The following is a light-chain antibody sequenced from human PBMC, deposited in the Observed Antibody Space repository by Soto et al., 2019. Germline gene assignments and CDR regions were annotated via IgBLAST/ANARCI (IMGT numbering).Light chain of an antibody. Sequence: QAVVTQPPSASGTPGQKVTISCSGSNSNIGSNTVSWFQQLPGRVPKLLLYNNIYRPPGVPDRFSGSKSGTSVSLAISGLQSEDEADYYCAAWDDSLDGHVVFGGGTQLTVL. J-gene: IGLJ7*01. CDR2: NNI. V-gene: IGLV1-44*01. CDR1: NSNIGSNT. CDR3: AAWDDSLDGHVV.